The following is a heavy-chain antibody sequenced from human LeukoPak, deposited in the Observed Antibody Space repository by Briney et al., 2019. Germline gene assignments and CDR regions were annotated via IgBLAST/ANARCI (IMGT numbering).Heavy chain of an antibody. Sequence: PGGSLRLSCEPSGFPFSSYWMLWVRQAPGKGLVWVSRISGDGTIKTYADFVRGRFTISRDNTKNILYLQMNSRRVEDTAIYFCSRSQFDYWGQGVLVTVSS. V-gene: IGHV3-74*03. CDR3: SRSQFDY. J-gene: IGHJ4*02. CDR1: GFPFSSYW. CDR2: ISGDGTIK.